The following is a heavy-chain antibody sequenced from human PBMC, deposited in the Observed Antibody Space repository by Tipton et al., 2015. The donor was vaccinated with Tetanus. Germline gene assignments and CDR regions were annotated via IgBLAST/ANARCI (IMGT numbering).Heavy chain of an antibody. J-gene: IGHJ3*01. Sequence: TLSLTCTVSGGSFSRSIDYWAWIRQPPGKGLGWVGSIYYGGSTYFNPSLRSRGTISIDTSRNQFSLQLISVTAADTALYFCARRSHIGAPVWGQGTLVPVAS. D-gene: IGHD2-21*01. CDR2: IYYGGST. CDR1: GGSFSRSIDY. V-gene: IGHV4-39*01. CDR3: ARRSHIGAPV.